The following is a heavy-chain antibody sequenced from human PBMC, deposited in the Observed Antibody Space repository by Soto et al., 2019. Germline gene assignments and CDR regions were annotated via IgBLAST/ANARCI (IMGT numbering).Heavy chain of an antibody. CDR3: ARQDYDFWSGYHRDYFDY. J-gene: IGHJ4*02. Sequence: GESLKISCKGSGYTFSSYWIGWVRQMPGKGLEWMGIIYPGDSAIRYSPYFKGQVTISADKSISTAYLQWGSLKASDTAIYYCARQDYDFWSGYHRDYFDYWGQGTLVTVSS. V-gene: IGHV5-51*01. D-gene: IGHD3-3*01. CDR2: IYPGDSAI. CDR1: GYTFSSYW.